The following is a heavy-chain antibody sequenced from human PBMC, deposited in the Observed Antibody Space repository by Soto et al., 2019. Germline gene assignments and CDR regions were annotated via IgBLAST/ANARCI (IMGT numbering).Heavy chain of an antibody. D-gene: IGHD3-10*01. CDR3: AREDKPMVRGVGWFDP. CDR2: TYYRSKWYN. CDR1: GDSVSSNSAA. V-gene: IGHV6-1*01. Sequence: SQTLSLTCAISGDSVSSNSAAWNWIRQSPSRGLEWLGRTYYRSKWYNDYAVSVKSRITINPDTSKNQFSLQLNSVTPEDTAVYYCAREDKPMVRGVGWFDPWGQGTLVTVSS. J-gene: IGHJ5*02.